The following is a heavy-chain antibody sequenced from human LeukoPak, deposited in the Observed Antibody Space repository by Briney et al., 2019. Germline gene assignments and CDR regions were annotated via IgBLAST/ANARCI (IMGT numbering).Heavy chain of an antibody. J-gene: IGHJ4*02. D-gene: IGHD6-13*01. Sequence: PSETLSLTCNVSGASISSYYCSWIRKPPGGGLEWIGYFYHSGGTNYNPSLKSRATISIDTSKNEVSLKLRSVTAADTAVYYCARGASSSWYSLWKFWGQGTLVTVSS. CDR3: ARGASSSWYSLWKF. CDR2: FYHSGGT. CDR1: GASISSYY. V-gene: IGHV4-59*01.